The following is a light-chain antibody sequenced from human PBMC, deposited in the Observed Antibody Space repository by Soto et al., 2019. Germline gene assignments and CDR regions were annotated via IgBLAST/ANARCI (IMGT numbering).Light chain of an antibody. Sequence: QSVLTQPPSLSGAPGLRVTISCTGSSSNIGAADDVHWYQQLPGTAPKLLLYGNNNRPSGVPDRFSGSKSGTSASLAITGLQAEDEAEYYCQSYDGSLSGWVFGGGTKVTVL. J-gene: IGLJ3*02. CDR1: SSNIGAADD. CDR3: QSYDGSLSGWV. CDR2: GNN. V-gene: IGLV1-40*01.